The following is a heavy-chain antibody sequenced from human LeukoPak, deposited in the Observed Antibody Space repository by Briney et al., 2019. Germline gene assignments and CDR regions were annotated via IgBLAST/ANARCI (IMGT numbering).Heavy chain of an antibody. CDR3: ARQSGYSSSWYTQFDY. J-gene: IGHJ4*02. CDR1: GGSISSGSYY. CDR2: IHTSGST. Sequence: SETLSLTCTVSGGSISSGSYYWSWIRQPAGKGLEWIGRIHTSGSTNYNPSLKSRVTISVDTSKNQFSLKLSSVTAADTAVYYCARQSGYSSSWYTQFDYWGQGTLVTVSS. D-gene: IGHD6-13*01. V-gene: IGHV4-61*02.